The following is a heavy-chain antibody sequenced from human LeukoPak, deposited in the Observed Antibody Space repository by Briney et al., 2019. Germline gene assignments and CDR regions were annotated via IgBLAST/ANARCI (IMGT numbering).Heavy chain of an antibody. Sequence: PSETLSLTCTVSGGSLSSSSYYWGWLRHPPGRGLEWLGSIYYSEGTNYNPSLKSRVTISRQTAKNQFSLKQSSVTAPDTAVFYRGRPKKSGIGEYWGQGTLVTVS. CDR1: GGSLSSSSYY. J-gene: IGHJ4*02. CDR2: IYYSEGT. V-gene: IGHV4-39*07. D-gene: IGHD3-3*01. CDR3: GRPKKSGIGEY.